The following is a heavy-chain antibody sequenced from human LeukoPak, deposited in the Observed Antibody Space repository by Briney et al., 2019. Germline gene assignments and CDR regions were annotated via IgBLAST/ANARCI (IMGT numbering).Heavy chain of an antibody. D-gene: IGHD2-8*01. Sequence: GGSLRLSCAGSGFTVVTSWMAWVRQAPGRGLEWVANINPDGSHKDHVDSVKGRFTISRDNAQKSVYLQMNSLRAEDTAVYYCARDPLNGALDYWGQGVLVTVSS. CDR2: INPDGSHK. CDR3: ARDPLNGALDY. CDR1: GFTVVTSW. J-gene: IGHJ4*02. V-gene: IGHV3-7*01.